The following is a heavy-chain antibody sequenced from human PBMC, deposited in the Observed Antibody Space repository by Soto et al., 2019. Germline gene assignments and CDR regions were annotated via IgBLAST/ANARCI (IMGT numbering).Heavy chain of an antibody. D-gene: IGHD2-21*02. V-gene: IGHV4-39*01. CDR3: ARKGVTYYYYGMDV. CDR2: IYYSGST. Sequence: PSETLSLTCTVSGGSISSSSYYWGWIRQPPGKGLEWIGSIYYSGSTYYNPSLKSRVTISVDTSKNQFSLKLSSVTAADTAVYYCARKGVTYYYYGMDVWGQGTTVTGS. CDR1: GGSISSSSYY. J-gene: IGHJ6*02.